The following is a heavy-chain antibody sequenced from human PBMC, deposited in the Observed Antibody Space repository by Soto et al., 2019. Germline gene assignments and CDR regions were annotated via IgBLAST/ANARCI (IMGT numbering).Heavy chain of an antibody. CDR3: AREAYYYGMDV. CDR2: IYYSGSP. J-gene: IGHJ6*02. Sequence: SETLSLTCTVSGGSNSRGDYYRSWIRQPPGQGLEGIGYIYYSGSPYYNPTLKSRVTISVDTSKNQFSLKLSSVTAADTAVYYCAREAYYYGMDVWGQGTTVTVSS. V-gene: IGHV4-30-4*01. CDR1: GGSNSRGDYY.